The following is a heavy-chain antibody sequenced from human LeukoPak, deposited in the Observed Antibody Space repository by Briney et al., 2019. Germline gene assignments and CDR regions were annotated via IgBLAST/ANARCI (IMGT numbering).Heavy chain of an antibody. CDR2: IRYDGNNK. V-gene: IGHV3-30*02. Sequence: PGGSLRLSCAASGFTFSDYSMHWVRQAPGKGLNWVASIRYDGNNKYYADSVKGRFTISRDNSKNMLYLEMNSLRAEDTAVYYCAKDRGEGSYYVDYMDVWGKGTTVTVSS. D-gene: IGHD1-26*01. J-gene: IGHJ6*03. CDR3: AKDRGEGSYYVDYMDV. CDR1: GFTFSDYS.